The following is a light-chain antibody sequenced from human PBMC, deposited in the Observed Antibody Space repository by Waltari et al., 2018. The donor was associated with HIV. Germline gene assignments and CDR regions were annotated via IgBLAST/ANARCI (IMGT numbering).Light chain of an antibody. J-gene: IGLJ2*01. CDR1: TSNIGPDYD. V-gene: IGLV1-40*01. CDR3: QSYDITLSASVV. CDR2: GNK. Sequence: SVLTQPPSVSGAPGQRVTISCTGSTSNIGPDYDVHWYQQIPGTAPKLLISGNKNRPSGVPDRFSASKSGTSASLTITGLQAEDEADYFCQSYDITLSASVVFGGGTKLTVL.